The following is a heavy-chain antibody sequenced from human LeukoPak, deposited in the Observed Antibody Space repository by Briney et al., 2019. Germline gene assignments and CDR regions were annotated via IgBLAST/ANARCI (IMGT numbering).Heavy chain of an antibody. CDR3: ARGDDYGDYGYYFDY. CDR2: ISAYNGNT. D-gene: IGHD4-17*01. Sequence: GASVKVSCKASGYTFTSYGISWVRQAPGQGLEWMGWISAYNGNTNYAQKRQGRVTMTTDTSTSTAYMELRSLRSDDTDVYYCARGDDYGDYGYYFDYWGQGTLVTVSS. CDR1: GYTFTSYG. J-gene: IGHJ4*02. V-gene: IGHV1-18*01.